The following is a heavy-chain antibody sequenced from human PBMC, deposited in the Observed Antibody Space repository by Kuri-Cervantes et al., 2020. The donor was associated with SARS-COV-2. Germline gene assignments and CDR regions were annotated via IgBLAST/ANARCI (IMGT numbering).Heavy chain of an antibody. J-gene: IGHJ4*02. Sequence: ASVKVSCKASGYTFTSYYMHWVRQAPGQGLEWMGWINPNSGGTNYAQKFQGRVTMTRGTSISTAYMELSRLRSDDTAVYYCARDPSYYDSSGYYSPDAPQFDYWGQGTLVTVSS. V-gene: IGHV1-2*02. CDR1: GYTFTSYY. CDR2: INPNSGGT. CDR3: ARDPSYYDSSGYYSPDAPQFDY. D-gene: IGHD3-22*01.